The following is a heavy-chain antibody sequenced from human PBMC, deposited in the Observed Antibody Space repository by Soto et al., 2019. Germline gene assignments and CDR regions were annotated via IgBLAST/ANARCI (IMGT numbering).Heavy chain of an antibody. D-gene: IGHD6-19*01. CDR2: INPNSGNT. CDR1: GYTFTTYD. J-gene: IGHJ4*02. CDR3: ANPGIAVAGTGGFDS. Sequence: QVQLVQSGAEVKKPGASVKVSCKASGYTFTTYDINWVRQATGQGLEWMGWINPNSGNTDYAQKFQGRVTMTRDTSTNTAYMELSNLRSEDTAVYYCANPGIAVAGTGGFDSWGQGTLVTVSS. V-gene: IGHV1-8*01.